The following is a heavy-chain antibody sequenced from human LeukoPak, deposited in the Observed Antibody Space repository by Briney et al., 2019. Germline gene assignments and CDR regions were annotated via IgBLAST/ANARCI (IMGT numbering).Heavy chain of an antibody. CDR1: GGSISSTSYY. Sequence: PSETLSLTCTVSGGSISSTSYYWGWIRQPPGKGLEWIGSIYYTGGTYYNPSLKSRFTISVDTSNNQFSLKLSSVTAADTAVYYCARFGVVNAFDPWGQGTLVTVSS. V-gene: IGHV4-39*01. D-gene: IGHD3-3*01. CDR3: ARFGVVNAFDP. CDR2: IYYTGGT. J-gene: IGHJ5*02.